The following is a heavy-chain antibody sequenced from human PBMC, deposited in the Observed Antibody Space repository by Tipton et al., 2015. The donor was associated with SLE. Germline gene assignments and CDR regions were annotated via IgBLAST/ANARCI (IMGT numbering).Heavy chain of an antibody. CDR3: ARTRIAAAFFDY. CDR1: GGSISSYY. CDR2: IYYSGST. D-gene: IGHD6-13*01. J-gene: IGHJ4*02. V-gene: IGHV4-59*08. Sequence: TLSLTCTVSGGSISSYYWSWIRQPPGKGLEWIGYIYYSGSTNYNPSLKSRVTISVDTSKNQFSLKLSSVTAADTAVYYCARTRIAAAFFDYWGQGTLVTVPS.